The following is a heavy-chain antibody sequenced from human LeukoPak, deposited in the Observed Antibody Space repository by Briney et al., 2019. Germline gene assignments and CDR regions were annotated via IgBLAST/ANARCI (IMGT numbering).Heavy chain of an antibody. CDR2: ISSSSGYI. V-gene: IGHV3-21*01. Sequence: PGGSLRLSCAASGFTFSSHSMNWVRQAPGKGLEWVSSISSSSGYIYYADSVKGRFSISRDNAKNSLYLQMNSLRADDTAVYHCAREQYGDYSALDYWGQGTLVTVSS. CDR3: AREQYGDYSALDY. J-gene: IGHJ4*02. D-gene: IGHD4-17*01. CDR1: GFTFSSHS.